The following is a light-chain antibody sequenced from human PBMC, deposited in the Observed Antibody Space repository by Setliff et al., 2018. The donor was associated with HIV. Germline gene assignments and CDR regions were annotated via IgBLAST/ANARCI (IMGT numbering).Light chain of an antibody. CDR2: DVG. V-gene: IGLV2-14*03. CDR3: SSYTSSSPPYV. J-gene: IGLJ1*01. Sequence: QSVLTQPASVSGFPGQSITISCTGSSSDVGSYNYVSWYQQHPGKAPKLMISDVGKRPSGVSNRFSGSKSGNTASLTISGLQAEDEADYYCSSYTSSSPPYVFGTGTKVTVL. CDR1: SSDVGSYNY.